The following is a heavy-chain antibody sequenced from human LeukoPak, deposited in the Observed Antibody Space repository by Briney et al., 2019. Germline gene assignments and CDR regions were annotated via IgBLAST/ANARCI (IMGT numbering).Heavy chain of an antibody. CDR3: ARVLGATIGY. D-gene: IGHD1-26*01. V-gene: IGHV4-61*02. J-gene: IGHJ4*02. Sequence: SETLSLTCTVSGGSISSGSYYWSWIRQPAGKGLEWIGRIYTSGSTNYNPSLKSRVTISVDTSKNQFSLKLSSVTAADTAVYYCARVLGATIGYRGQGTLVTVSS. CDR1: GGSISSGSYY. CDR2: IYTSGST.